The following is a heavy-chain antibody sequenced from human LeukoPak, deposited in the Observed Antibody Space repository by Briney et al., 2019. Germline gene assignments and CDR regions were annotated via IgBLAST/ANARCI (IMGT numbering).Heavy chain of an antibody. V-gene: IGHV3-21*01. CDR2: ISSSSSYI. CDR1: GFTFSSYA. J-gene: IGHJ3*02. CDR3: AVMVTVGGLPVRDAFDI. Sequence: PGGSLRLSCAASGFTFSSYATSWVRQAPGKGLEWVSSISSSSSYIYYADSVKGRFTISRDNAKNSLYLQMNSLRAEDTAVYYCAVMVTVGGLPVRDAFDIWGQGTMVTVSS. D-gene: IGHD3-16*01.